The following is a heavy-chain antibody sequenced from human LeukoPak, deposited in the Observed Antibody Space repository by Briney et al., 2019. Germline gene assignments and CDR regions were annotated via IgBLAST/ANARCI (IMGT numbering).Heavy chain of an antibody. CDR1: GGSISSYY. D-gene: IGHD3-10*01. Sequence: SETLSLTCTVSGGSISSYYWSWIRQPPGKGLEWIGYIYYSGSTNYNPSLKSRVTISVDTSKNQFSLKLSSVTAADTAVYYCARLPGSYYNPFDYWGQGTLVTVSS. CDR2: IYYSGST. J-gene: IGHJ4*02. V-gene: IGHV4-59*08. CDR3: ARLPGSYYNPFDY.